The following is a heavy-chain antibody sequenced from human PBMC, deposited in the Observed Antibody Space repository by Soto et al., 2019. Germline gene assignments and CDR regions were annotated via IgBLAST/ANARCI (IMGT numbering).Heavy chain of an antibody. Sequence: GGSLRLSCAASGFIFSNYGLHWVRQAPGKGLEWVAVISDDGSNKYYADSVRGRFTISRDKSKNTLYLQMNSLRAEDTAVYYCARPRGPYYYYYGMDVWGQGTTVTVSS. V-gene: IGHV3-30*03. J-gene: IGHJ6*02. CDR1: GFIFSNYG. CDR3: ARPRGPYYYYYGMDV. CDR2: ISDDGSNK. D-gene: IGHD3-16*01.